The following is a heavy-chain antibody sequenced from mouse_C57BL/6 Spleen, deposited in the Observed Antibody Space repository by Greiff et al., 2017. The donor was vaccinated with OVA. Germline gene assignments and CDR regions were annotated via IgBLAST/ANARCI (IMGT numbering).Heavy chain of an antibody. CDR3: TINWDVRY. J-gene: IGHJ2*01. CDR2: IDPETGGT. CDR1: GYTFTDYD. V-gene: IGHV1-15*01. D-gene: IGHD4-1*01. Sequence: QVQLKESGAELVRPGASVTLSCKASGYTFTDYDMHWVKQTPVHGLEWIGAIDPETGGTAYNQKFKGKAILTADKSSSTAYMELRSLTSEDSAVYYCTINWDVRYWGQGTTLTVSS.